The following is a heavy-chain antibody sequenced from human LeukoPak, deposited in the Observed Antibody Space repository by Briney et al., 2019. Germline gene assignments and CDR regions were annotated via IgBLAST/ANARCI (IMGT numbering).Heavy chain of an antibody. CDR3: ARVTSGSSKSLDY. CDR2: IIPILGIA. V-gene: IGHV1-69*04. J-gene: IGHJ4*02. CDR1: GGTFISYA. D-gene: IGHD1-26*01. Sequence: GASVKVSCKASGGTFISYAISWVRQAPGQGLEWMGRIIPILGIANYAQKFQGRVTITADKSTSTAYMELSSLRSEDTAVYYCARVTSGSSKSLDYWGQGTLVTVSS.